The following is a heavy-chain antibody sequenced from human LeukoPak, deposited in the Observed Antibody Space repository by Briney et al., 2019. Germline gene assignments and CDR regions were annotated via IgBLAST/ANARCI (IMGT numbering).Heavy chain of an antibody. CDR2: IFHSGST. J-gene: IGHJ4*02. Sequence: SETLSLTCAVSDGSIFSSNWWSWVRQPPGKGLEWIGQIFHSGSTHYNPSLKSRVTISVDTSKNQFSLKLSSVTAADTAVYYCARVVTAGIYFFDYWGQGTLVTVSS. CDR3: ARVVTAGIYFFDY. D-gene: IGHD6-13*01. V-gene: IGHV4-4*02. CDR1: DGSIFSSNW.